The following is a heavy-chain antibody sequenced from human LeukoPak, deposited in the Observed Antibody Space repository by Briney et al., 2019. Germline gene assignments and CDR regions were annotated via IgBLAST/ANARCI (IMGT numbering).Heavy chain of an antibody. D-gene: IGHD3-10*01. CDR3: ARDASFLWFGLV. J-gene: IGHJ4*02. Sequence: GGSLRLSCTASGFTFGDYVMSWFRQAPGEGLEWVGFIRSKAYGGTTEYAASVKGRFTVSRDDSKSIAYLQMNSLKTEDTAVYYCARDASFLWFGLVWGQGTLVTVSS. CDR2: IRSKAYGGTT. V-gene: IGHV3-49*03. CDR1: GFTFGDYV.